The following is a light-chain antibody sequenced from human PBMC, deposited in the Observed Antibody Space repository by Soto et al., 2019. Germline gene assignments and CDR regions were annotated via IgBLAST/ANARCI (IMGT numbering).Light chain of an antibody. Sequence: QSVLTQPASVSGSPGQSITISCTGTSSDVGGYNYVSWYQQHPGKAPKLMIYEVSNRPSGVSNRFSGSKSGNTASLTISGLQAEDEADYYCSSSTTSSTIVFGTGTKVTLL. J-gene: IGLJ1*01. CDR1: SSDVGGYNY. CDR3: SSSTTSSTIV. V-gene: IGLV2-14*01. CDR2: EVS.